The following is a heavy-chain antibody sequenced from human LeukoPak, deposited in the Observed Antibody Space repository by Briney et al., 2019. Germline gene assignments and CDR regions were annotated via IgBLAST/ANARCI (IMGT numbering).Heavy chain of an antibody. J-gene: IGHJ4*02. CDR3: ARGGVDWTFDY. Sequence: PSETLSLTRTVSGGSISRYYWSWIRPPAGKGLGWIGHIYTSGSTNYNPSLKSRVTMSVDTSKNLFSLKLSSVTAADTAVYYCARGGVDWTFDYWGQGTLVTVSS. CDR1: GGSISRYY. V-gene: IGHV4-4*07. CDR2: IYTSGST. D-gene: IGHD3-9*01.